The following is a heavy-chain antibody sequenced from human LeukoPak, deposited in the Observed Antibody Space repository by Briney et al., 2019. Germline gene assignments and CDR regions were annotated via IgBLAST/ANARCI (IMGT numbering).Heavy chain of an antibody. Sequence: SETLSLTCAVSGYSISSGYYWGWIRQPPGKGLEWIGSIYHSGSTYYNPSLKGRVTISVDTSKNQFSLKLSSVTAADTAVYYCARHGGSYCGGDCYSFSGAFDIWGQGTMVTVSS. J-gene: IGHJ3*02. CDR3: ARHGGSYCGGDCYSFSGAFDI. CDR1: GYSISSGYY. CDR2: IYHSGST. V-gene: IGHV4-38-2*01. D-gene: IGHD2-21*01.